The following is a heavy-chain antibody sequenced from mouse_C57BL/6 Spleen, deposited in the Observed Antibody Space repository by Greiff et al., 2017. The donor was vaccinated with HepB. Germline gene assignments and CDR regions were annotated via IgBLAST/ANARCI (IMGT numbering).Heavy chain of an antibody. D-gene: IGHD3-2*02. CDR1: GFTFTDYY. CDR3: ARYMRTAQATYYAMDY. J-gene: IGHJ4*01. V-gene: IGHV7-3*01. CDR2: IRNKANGYTT. Sequence: EVKLMESGGGLVQPGGSLSLSCAASGFTFTDYYMSWVRQPPGKALEWLGFIRNKANGYTTEYSASVKGRFTISRDNSQSILYLQMNALRAEDSATYYCARYMRTAQATYYAMDYWGQGTSVTVSS.